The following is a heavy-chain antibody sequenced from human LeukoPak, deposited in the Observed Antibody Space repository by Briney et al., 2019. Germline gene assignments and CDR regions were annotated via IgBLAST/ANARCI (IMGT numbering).Heavy chain of an antibody. D-gene: IGHD6-13*01. CDR2: IYYSGST. CDR1: GGSISSSSYY. V-gene: IGHV4-39*01. CDR3: ARIWGIAAAALRFDP. Sequence: SETLSLTCTVSGGSISSSSYYWGWIRQPPGKGLEWIGSIYYSGSTYYNPSLKSRVTISVDTSKYQFSLKLSSVTAADTAVYYCARIWGIAAAALRFDPWGQGTLVTVSS. J-gene: IGHJ5*02.